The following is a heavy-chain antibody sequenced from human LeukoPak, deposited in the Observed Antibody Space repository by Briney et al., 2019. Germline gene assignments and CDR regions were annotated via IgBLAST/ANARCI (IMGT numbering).Heavy chain of an antibody. J-gene: IGHJ4*02. V-gene: IGHV3-21*01. CDR1: GFTFSSYS. D-gene: IGHD3-10*01. Sequence: GGSLRLSCAASGFTFSSYSMKWVRPAPGQGREWVFSISSSSSHIYYADSVKGRFTISRDNAKNSLFLQMNSLRAEDTAVYYCARDSRDYYGSGSYPEYWGQGTLVTVSS. CDR3: ARDSRDYYGSGSYPEY. CDR2: ISSSSSHI.